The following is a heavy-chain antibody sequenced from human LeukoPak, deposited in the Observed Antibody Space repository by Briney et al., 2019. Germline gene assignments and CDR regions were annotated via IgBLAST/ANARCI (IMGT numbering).Heavy chain of an antibody. J-gene: IGHJ4*02. V-gene: IGHV4-59*13. CDR2: IYYGGRT. CDR3: ARGTVTMDY. D-gene: IGHD4-17*01. CDR1: AGSISSYY. Sequence: SETLSLTCTVSAGSISSYYWSWIRQPPGKGLEWLGYIYYGGRTKNNTALKSRVTISIDSSKNQFSLNLSSVTAADTAVYYCARGTVTMDYWGRGTLVTVSS.